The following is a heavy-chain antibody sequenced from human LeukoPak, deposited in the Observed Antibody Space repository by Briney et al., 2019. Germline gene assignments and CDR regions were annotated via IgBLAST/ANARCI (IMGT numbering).Heavy chain of an antibody. CDR2: IKQDGSEK. Sequence: GGSLRLSCAASGFTFSSYWMSWVRHAPGKGLEGVANIKQDGSEKYYVDSVKGRFTISRDNAQNSLYLQMNSLRAEDTAVYYCARVRGGYCSGGSCYSAFDIWGQGTMVTVSS. D-gene: IGHD2-15*01. CDR3: ARVRGGYCSGGSCYSAFDI. V-gene: IGHV3-7*04. CDR1: GFTFSSYW. J-gene: IGHJ3*02.